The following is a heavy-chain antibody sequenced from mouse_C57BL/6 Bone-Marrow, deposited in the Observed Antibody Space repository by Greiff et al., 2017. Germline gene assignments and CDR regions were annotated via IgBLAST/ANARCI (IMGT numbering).Heavy chain of an antibody. CDR3: ASPSLLTSYWYFDV. D-gene: IGHD1-2*01. CDR2: ISSGSSTI. CDR1: GFTFSDYG. Sequence: DVQLVESGGGLVKPGGSLKLSCAASGFTFSDYGMHWVRQAPEKGLEWVAYISSGSSTIYYADTVKGRFTISRDNAKNTLFLQMTSLRSEDTAMYYCASPSLLTSYWYFDVWGTGTTVTVSS. V-gene: IGHV5-17*01. J-gene: IGHJ1*03.